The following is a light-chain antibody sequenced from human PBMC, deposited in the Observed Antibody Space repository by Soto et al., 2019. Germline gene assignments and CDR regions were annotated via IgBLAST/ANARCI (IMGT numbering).Light chain of an antibody. J-gene: IGLJ2*01. CDR3: SSLTNGSTLVG. V-gene: IGLV2-14*01. CDR1: SGDIGGYNY. CDR2: EVS. Sequence: QSVLTQPASVSGSPGQSITISCTGTSGDIGGYNYVSWYQHHPGKAPKLVISEVSHRPSGISYRFSGSKSGTTASLTISGLQADDEADYYCSSLTNGSTLVGFGGGTKLTVL.